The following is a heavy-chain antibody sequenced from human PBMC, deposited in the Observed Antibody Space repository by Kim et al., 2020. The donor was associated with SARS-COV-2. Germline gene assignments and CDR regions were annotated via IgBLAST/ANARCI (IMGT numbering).Heavy chain of an antibody. V-gene: IGHV3-53*01. CDR2: IYSGGST. CDR1: GFTVSSNY. J-gene: IGHJ4*02. Sequence: GGSLRLSCAASGFTVSSNYMSWVRQAPGKGLEWVSVIYSGGSTYYADSVKGRFTISRDNSKNTLYLQMNSLRAEDTAVYYCARFGGRKWLVEEFDYWGQGTLVTVSS. D-gene: IGHD6-19*01. CDR3: ARFGGRKWLVEEFDY.